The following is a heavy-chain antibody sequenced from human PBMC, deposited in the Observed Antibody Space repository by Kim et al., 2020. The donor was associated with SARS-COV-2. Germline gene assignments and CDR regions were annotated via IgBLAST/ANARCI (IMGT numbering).Heavy chain of an antibody. Sequence: SETLSLTCTVSGGSISSSSYHWDWIRQPPGKGLEWNGSIYYSGSNYYNPSLKSRVTISEDTTKNQFSLTLSSVTAADTAVYYCARPGGSSFTHFDYWGQGTLVTVSS. D-gene: IGHD6-13*01. CDR1: GGSISSSSYH. V-gene: IGHV4-39*01. CDR2: IYYSGSN. CDR3: ARPGGSSFTHFDY. J-gene: IGHJ4*02.